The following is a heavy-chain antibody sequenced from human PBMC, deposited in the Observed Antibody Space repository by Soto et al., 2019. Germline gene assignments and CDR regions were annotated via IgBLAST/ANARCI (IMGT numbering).Heavy chain of an antibody. V-gene: IGHV1-69*13. CDR1: GGTFSSYA. D-gene: IGHD4-17*01. CDR2: IIPIFGTA. CDR3: ARGGGSTVVTPVESYYYGMDV. J-gene: IGHJ6*02. Sequence: ASVKVSCKASGGTFSSYAISWVRQAPGQGLEWMGGIIPIFGTANYAQKFQGRFTITADESTSTAYMQLSSLRSEDTAGDCWARGGGSTVVTPVESYYYGMDVWGQGTTVTVSS.